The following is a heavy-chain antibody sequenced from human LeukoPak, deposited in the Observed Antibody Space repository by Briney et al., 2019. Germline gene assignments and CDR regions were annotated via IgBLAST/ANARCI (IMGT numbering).Heavy chain of an antibody. D-gene: IGHD5-24*01. CDR1: GFTFSSYA. CDR3: AREAPGNPIRSDGMDV. V-gene: IGHV3-30-3*01. Sequence: PGGSLRLSCAASGFTFSSYAMHWVRQAPGKGLEWVAVISYDGSNKYYADSVKGRFTISRDNSKNTLYLQMNSLRAEDTAVYYCAREAPGNPIRSDGMDVWGQGTTVTVSS. CDR2: ISYDGSNK. J-gene: IGHJ6*02.